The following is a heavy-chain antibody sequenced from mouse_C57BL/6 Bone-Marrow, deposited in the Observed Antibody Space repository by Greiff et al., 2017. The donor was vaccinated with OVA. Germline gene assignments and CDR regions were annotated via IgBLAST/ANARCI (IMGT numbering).Heavy chain of an antibody. CDR2: INPNNGGT. Sequence: EVQLQQSGPELVKPGASVKISCKASGYTFTDYYMNWVKQSHGKSLEWIGDINPNNGGTSYNQKFKGKATLTVDTSSSTAYMKLRSLTSEDSAVYYCASHGSSPYYFDYWGQGTTLTVSS. V-gene: IGHV1-26*01. D-gene: IGHD1-1*01. CDR1: GYTFTDYY. CDR3: ASHGSSPYYFDY. J-gene: IGHJ2*01.